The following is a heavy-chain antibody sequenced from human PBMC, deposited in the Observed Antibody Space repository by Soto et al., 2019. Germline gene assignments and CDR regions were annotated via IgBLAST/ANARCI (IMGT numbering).Heavy chain of an antibody. CDR2: ISYDGSNK. V-gene: IGHV3-30*18. CDR3: AKTFPGITFGGVRNDDAFDI. Sequence: GGSLRLSCAASGFTFSSYGMHWVRQAPGKGLEWVAVISYDGSNKYYADSVKGRFTISRDNSKNTLYLQMNSLRAEDTAVYYCAKTFPGITFGGVRNDDAFDIWGQGTMVTVSS. D-gene: IGHD3-16*01. J-gene: IGHJ3*02. CDR1: GFTFSSYG.